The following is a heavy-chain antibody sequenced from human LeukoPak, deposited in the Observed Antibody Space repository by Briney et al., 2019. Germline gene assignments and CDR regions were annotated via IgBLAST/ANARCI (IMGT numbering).Heavy chain of an antibody. Sequence: PSQTLSLTCTVSGVSISSGGYYWSWIRQHPGKGLEWIGYIYYSGSTYYNPSLKSRVTISVDMSKNQFSLKLSSVTAADTAVYYCARSGSSWYWSSVDYWGQGTLVTVSS. V-gene: IGHV4-31*03. CDR1: GVSISSGGYY. D-gene: IGHD6-13*01. CDR3: ARSGSSWYWSSVDY. J-gene: IGHJ4*02. CDR2: IYYSGST.